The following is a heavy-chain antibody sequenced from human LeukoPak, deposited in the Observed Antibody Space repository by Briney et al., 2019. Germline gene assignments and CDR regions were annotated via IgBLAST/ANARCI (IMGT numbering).Heavy chain of an antibody. CDR3: AVGNTGIVGATTAFDI. CDR2: INHSGST. CDR1: GGSFSGYY. J-gene: IGHJ3*02. Sequence: SETLSLTCAVYGGSFSGYYWSWIRQPPGKGLEWIGEINHSGSTNYNPSLESRVTISVDTSKNQFSLKLSSVTAADTAVYYCAVGNTGIVGATTAFDIWGQGTMVTVSS. V-gene: IGHV4-34*01. D-gene: IGHD1-26*01.